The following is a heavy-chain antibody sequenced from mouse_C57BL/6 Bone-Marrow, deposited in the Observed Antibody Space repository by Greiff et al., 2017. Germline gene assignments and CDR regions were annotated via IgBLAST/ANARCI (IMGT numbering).Heavy chain of an antibody. Sequence: EVKLMESGGGLVQPGGSLSLSCAASGFTFTDYYMSWVRQPPGKALEWLGFIRNKANGYTTEYSASVKGRFTISRDNSQSILYLQMNALRAEDSATYFCARSGYYYGSEYYFDYWRQGTTLTVSS. D-gene: IGHD1-1*01. CDR3: ARSGYYYGSEYYFDY. CDR1: GFTFTDYY. V-gene: IGHV7-3*01. CDR2: IRNKANGYTT. J-gene: IGHJ2*01.